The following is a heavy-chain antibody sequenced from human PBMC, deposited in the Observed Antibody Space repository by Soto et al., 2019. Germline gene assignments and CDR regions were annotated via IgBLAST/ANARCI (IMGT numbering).Heavy chain of an antibody. CDR1: GFSFSTSGVG. CDR2: IYWSGDE. CDR3: ARGLATLPVFAFDV. V-gene: IGHV2-5*01. Sequence: QMILKESGPTLVKPTQPLTLTCSFSGFSFSTSGVGVGWVRQPPGKALEWLALIYWSGDEHYRPSLKSRLTITKATSKNQVVLIMPDMDPVDTATYYCARGLATLPVFAFDVWGQGTTVTVSS. D-gene: IGHD6-6*01. J-gene: IGHJ3*01.